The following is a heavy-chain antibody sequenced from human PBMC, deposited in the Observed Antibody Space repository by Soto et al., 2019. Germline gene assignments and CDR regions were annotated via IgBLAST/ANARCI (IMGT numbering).Heavy chain of an antibody. Sequence: GGSLRLSCRVSGFTFNNSGMHWVRQAPGKGLEWMAVISYDGSEKHYADSMKGRLTISRDNSKYTLHLQMNSLRAEDTAIYFCVKDRVPGAYGHYYGMDVWGQGTTVTVSS. CDR2: ISYDGSEK. CDR1: GFTFNNSG. D-gene: IGHD5-12*01. CDR3: VKDRVPGAYGHYYGMDV. V-gene: IGHV3-30*18. J-gene: IGHJ6*02.